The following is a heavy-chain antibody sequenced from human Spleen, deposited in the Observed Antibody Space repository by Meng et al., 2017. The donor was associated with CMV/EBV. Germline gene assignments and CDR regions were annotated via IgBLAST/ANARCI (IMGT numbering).Heavy chain of an antibody. V-gene: IGHV1-2*02. CDR2: IKPDDGGA. CDR1: GYSFTGFF. CDR3: ARQGRLGQDQFDY. Sequence: ASVKVSCKASGYSFTGFFMHWVRQAPGHGLEWMGWIKPDDGGANYAQHFQDRVTMTRDTSISTVYMELSRLTSDDTAVYYCARQGRLGQDQFDYWGQGTLVTVSS. D-gene: IGHD7-27*01. J-gene: IGHJ4*02.